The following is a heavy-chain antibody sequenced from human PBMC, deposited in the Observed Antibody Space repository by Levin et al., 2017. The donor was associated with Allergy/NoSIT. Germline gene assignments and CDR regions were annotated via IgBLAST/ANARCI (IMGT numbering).Heavy chain of an antibody. D-gene: IGHD2-2*01. Sequence: GESLKISCKVSGYSFINYWIGWVRRMPGKGLEWVGIIYPGDSDTIYSPSFQGQVTISADNPITTAYLQWSSLKASDTATYYCARRGRDCSSTKCYFYLDYWGQGTRVTVSS. CDR2: IYPGDSDT. V-gene: IGHV5-51*01. CDR1: GYSFINYW. J-gene: IGHJ4*02. CDR3: ARRGRDCSSTKCYFYLDY.